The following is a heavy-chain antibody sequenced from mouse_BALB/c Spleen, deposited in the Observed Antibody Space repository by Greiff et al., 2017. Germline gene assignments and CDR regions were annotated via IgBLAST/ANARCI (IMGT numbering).Heavy chain of an antibody. CDR1: GFNIKDYY. CDR3: ARHSAGSYYFDY. D-gene: IGHD1-2*01. V-gene: IGHV14-4*02. Sequence: VQLQQSGAELVRSGASVKLSCTASGFNIKDYYMHWVKQRPEQGLEWIGWIDPENGDTEYAPKFQGKATMTPDTSSNTAYLQLSSLTSEDTAMYYCARHSAGSYYFDYWGQGTTLTVSS. J-gene: IGHJ2*01. CDR2: IDPENGDT.